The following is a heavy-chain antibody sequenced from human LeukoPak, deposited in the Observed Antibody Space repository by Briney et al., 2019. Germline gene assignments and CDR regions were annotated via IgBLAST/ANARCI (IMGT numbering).Heavy chain of an antibody. CDR1: GGTFSSYA. D-gene: IGHD3-10*01. CDR3: AREEVRGVRNFDY. CDR2: IIPIFGTA. Sequence: SVKVSCKASGGTFSSYAISWLRQAPGQGLEWMGGIIPIFGTANYAQKFQGRVTITADESTSTAYMELSSLRSEDTAVYYCAREEVRGVRNFDYWGQGTLVTVSS. V-gene: IGHV1-69*13. J-gene: IGHJ4*02.